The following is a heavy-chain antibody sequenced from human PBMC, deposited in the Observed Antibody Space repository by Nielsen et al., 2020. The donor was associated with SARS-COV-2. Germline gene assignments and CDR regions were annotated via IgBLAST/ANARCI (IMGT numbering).Heavy chain of an antibody. J-gene: IGHJ4*02. V-gene: IGHV3-53*01. CDR2: IYSGGDT. D-gene: IGHD3-22*01. Sequence: GGSLRLSCAASGFIVSSTYMNWVRQAPGKGLEWVSVIYSGGDTSYADSVKGRFTISRDNSKNTVYLQMHSLGVEDTAVYYCAIFAVDYYDSSSYSAGAYNFDTWGQGTLVTVSS. CDR3: AIFAVDYYDSSSYSAGAYNFDT. CDR1: GFIVSSTY.